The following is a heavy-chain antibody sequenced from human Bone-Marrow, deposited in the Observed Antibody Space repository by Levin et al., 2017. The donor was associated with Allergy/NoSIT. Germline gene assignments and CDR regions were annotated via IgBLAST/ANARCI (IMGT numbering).Heavy chain of an antibody. J-gene: IGHJ3*02. D-gene: IGHD3-3*01. CDR1: GVTVNSNY. CDR3: ATVLRFLFPHVFDM. V-gene: IGHV3-53*01. CDR2: IHRGGST. Sequence: GESLKISCAVSGVTVNSNYMSWVRQAPGKGLEWVSSIHRGGSTYYGDSVRGRFSISRDNSKNTLYLQMNNLRDEDTAVYYCATVLRFLFPHVFDMWGQGTIVTVSS.